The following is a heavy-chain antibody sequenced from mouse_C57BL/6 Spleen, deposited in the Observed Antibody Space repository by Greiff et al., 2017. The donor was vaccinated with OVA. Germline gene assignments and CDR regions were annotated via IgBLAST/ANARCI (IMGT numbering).Heavy chain of an antibody. V-gene: IGHV1-69*01. D-gene: IGHD1-1*01. Sequence: VQLQQPGAELVMPGASVKLSCKASGYTFTSYWMRWVKQRPGQGLEWIGEIDPSDSYTNYNQKFKGKSTLTVDKSSSTAYMQLSSLTSEDSAVYYCARSEYDYGRSWFAYWGQGTLVTVSA. CDR2: IDPSDSYT. CDR1: GYTFTSYW. J-gene: IGHJ3*01. CDR3: ARSEYDYGRSWFAY.